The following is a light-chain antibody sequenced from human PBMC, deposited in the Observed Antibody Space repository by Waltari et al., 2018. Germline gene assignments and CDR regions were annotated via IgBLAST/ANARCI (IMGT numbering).Light chain of an antibody. CDR2: AAS. CDR1: KYISTY. Sequence: DFQMTQSPSSLSASVGDRVTITCRASKYISTYLNWYQQKPGKGPKLLIYAASTLQSGVPSRFSGSGSGTDYTFTSSSLQLEDFATYYGQQSYDTPRTFGQGTKVEVK. V-gene: IGKV1-39*01. CDR3: QQSYDTPRT. J-gene: IGKJ1*01.